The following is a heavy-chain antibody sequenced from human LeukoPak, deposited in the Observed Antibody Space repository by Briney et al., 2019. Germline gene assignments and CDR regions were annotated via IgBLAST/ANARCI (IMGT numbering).Heavy chain of an antibody. D-gene: IGHD2-21*01. CDR3: ARGIFNAFDI. CDR1: EFTFSSYW. CDR2: INQDGSVK. V-gene: IGHV3-7*01. J-gene: IGHJ3*02. Sequence: PGGSLRLSCSASEFTFSSYWMNWVRQAPGKGVEWVANINQDGSVKYFVDSVKGRFTISRDNAKNSLYLQMNSLRAEDTALYYCARGIFNAFDIWGQGTMVTVSS.